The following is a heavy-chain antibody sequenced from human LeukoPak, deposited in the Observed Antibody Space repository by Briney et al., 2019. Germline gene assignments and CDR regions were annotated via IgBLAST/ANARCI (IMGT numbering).Heavy chain of an antibody. CDR2: ISNDENNK. Sequence: QPGGSLRLSCAASGFSFSIYGIHWVRQTPAKGLEWVAYISNDENNKMYADFVKGRFTISRDNSKNTLYLQMNSLRPEDTAIYYCAKVTGGSYDNSRYLDHWGQGTLVTVSS. D-gene: IGHD3-22*01. CDR3: AKVTGGSYDNSRYLDH. V-gene: IGHV3-30*18. J-gene: IGHJ4*02. CDR1: GFSFSIYG.